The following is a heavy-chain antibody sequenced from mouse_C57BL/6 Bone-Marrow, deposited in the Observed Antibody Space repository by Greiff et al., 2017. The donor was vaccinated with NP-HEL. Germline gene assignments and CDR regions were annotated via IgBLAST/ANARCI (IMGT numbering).Heavy chain of an antibody. CDR1: AYTFPRYW. Sequence: QVQPQQPGAELVKPGPSVTLSCKASAYTFPRYWMRWVKQRPGQGLEWIGMMHPNSGSTNYNEKFKSKATLTVDNSSSTAYVQLSSLTSEDTAVYNCARHGNSVYWDQGTTLRVTS. CDR3: ARHGNSVY. V-gene: IGHV1-64*01. D-gene: IGHD2-1*01. J-gene: IGHJ2*01. CDR2: MHPNSGST.